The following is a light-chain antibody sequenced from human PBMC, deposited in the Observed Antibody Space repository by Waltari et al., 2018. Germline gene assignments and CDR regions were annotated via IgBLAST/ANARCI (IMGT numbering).Light chain of an antibody. CDR3: QQYFSPPWT. CDR2: WAS. V-gene: IGKV4-1*01. CDR1: QTVLYRSNNKNY. Sequence: DIVMTQSPDSLAVSLGARATISCKSSQTVLYRSNNKNYIAWNRQKTGQPPRLLIYWASTRESGVPDGFSGSGSGTDCTLTISSLQAEDVAVYYCQQYFSPPWTFGQGTKVEIK. J-gene: IGKJ1*01.